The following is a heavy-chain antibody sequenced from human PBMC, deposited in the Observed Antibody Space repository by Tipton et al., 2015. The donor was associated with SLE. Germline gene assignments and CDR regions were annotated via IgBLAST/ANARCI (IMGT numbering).Heavy chain of an antibody. J-gene: IGHJ5*02. Sequence: TLSLTCTVSGGSISSYYWSWIRQPPGKGLEWIGYIYTSGCTNYNPSLKSRVTISADTSKNQFSLKLSSVTAADTAVYYCASGGYGSGSHYLGGWFDPWGRGTLVTVSS. CDR2: IYTSGCT. CDR3: ASGGYGSGSHYLGGWFDP. CDR1: GGSISSYY. D-gene: IGHD3-10*01. V-gene: IGHV4-4*08.